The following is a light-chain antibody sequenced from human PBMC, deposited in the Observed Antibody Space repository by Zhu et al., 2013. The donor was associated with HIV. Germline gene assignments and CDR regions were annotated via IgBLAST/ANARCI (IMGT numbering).Light chain of an antibody. CDR2: GAS. V-gene: IGKV3D-15*01. J-gene: IGKJ1*01. Sequence: EIVMTQSPAILSVSPGERVTLSCRASQTIGSGLAWYQQKPGQPPMLLIFGASTRATGIPDRFSGSGARTDFTLTISRLEPEDFAVYFCQQYETFGQGTKVEIK. CDR3: QQYET. CDR1: QTIGSG.